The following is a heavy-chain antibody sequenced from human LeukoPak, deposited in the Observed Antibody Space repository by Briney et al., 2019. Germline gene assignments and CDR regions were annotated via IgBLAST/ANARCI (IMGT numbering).Heavy chain of an antibody. D-gene: IGHD2-15*01. CDR2: IIPIFGTA. CDR3: ARDRDYCSGGSCYRTLDY. V-gene: IGHV1-69*13. J-gene: IGHJ4*02. CDR1: GGTFSSYD. Sequence: ASVKVSCKASGGTFSSYDISWVRQAPGQGLEWMGGIIPIFGTANYAQKFQGRVTITADESTSTAYMELSSLRSEDTAVYYCARDRDYCSGGSCYRTLDYWGQGTLVTVSS.